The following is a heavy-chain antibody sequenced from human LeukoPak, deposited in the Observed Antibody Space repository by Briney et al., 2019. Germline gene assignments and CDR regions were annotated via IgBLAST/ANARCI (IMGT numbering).Heavy chain of an antibody. J-gene: IGHJ4*02. D-gene: IGHD2-15*01. V-gene: IGHV3-30*01. Sequence: GGSLRLSCAASGFTFSSYAMHWVRQAPGKGLEWVAVISYDGSNKYYADSVKGRFTISRDNSKNTLYLQMNSLRAEDTAVYYCGREGGGNPPDYWGQGTLVTVCS. CDR1: GFTFSSYA. CDR2: ISYDGSNK. CDR3: GREGGGNPPDY.